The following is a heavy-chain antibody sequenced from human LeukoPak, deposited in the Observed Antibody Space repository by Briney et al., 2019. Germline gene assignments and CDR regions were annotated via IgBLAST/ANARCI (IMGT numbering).Heavy chain of an antibody. CDR2: IKQDGSEK. D-gene: IGHD3-10*01. V-gene: IGHV3-7*01. J-gene: IGHJ4*02. CDR3: ARVLSGSRVSPFRY. Sequence: AGGSLRLSCAASGFTFSNYWMSWVRQAPGKGLEWVANIKQDGSEKYYVDSVKGRFTISRDNAKNSLYLQMNSLRGEDTAVYYCARVLSGSRVSPFRYWGQGTLVTVSS. CDR1: GFTFSNYW.